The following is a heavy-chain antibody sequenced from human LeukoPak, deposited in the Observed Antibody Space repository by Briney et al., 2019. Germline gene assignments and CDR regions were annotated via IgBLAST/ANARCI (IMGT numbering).Heavy chain of an antibody. Sequence: KTGGSLRLSCAASGFTFSSYSMNWVRQAPGKGLEWVSSISSSSSYIYYADSVKGRFTISRDNAKNTVYLQMNSLRAEDTAVYYCTREVSGSLYFDYWGQGTLVTVSS. J-gene: IGHJ4*02. CDR1: GFTFSSYS. V-gene: IGHV3-21*01. CDR3: TREVSGSLYFDY. CDR2: ISSSSSYI. D-gene: IGHD1-26*01.